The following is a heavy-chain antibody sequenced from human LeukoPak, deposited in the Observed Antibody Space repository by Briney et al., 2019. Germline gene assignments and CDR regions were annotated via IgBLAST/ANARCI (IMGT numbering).Heavy chain of an antibody. CDR2: INPDGNKK. D-gene: IGHD5-18*01. Sequence: GGSLRLSCAVSGLTFSSSWMDWVRQAPGKGLEWVASINPDGNKKYSADSVRGRFTISRDNAENSLYLQMNSLRVEDTAFYYCARDLAYSRLDYWGQGMLVTVSS. J-gene: IGHJ4*02. CDR3: ARDLAYSRLDY. V-gene: IGHV3-7*01. CDR1: GLTFSSSW.